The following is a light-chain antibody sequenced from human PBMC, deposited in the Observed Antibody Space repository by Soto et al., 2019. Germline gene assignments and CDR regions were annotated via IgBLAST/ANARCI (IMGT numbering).Light chain of an antibody. CDR3: MQGTHCL. CDR1: QSVLYSSINKNY. Sequence: DIVMTQSPDSLAVSLGERATINCKSSQSVLYSSINKNYLAWYQQKPGQPPRLLIYWASGRESGVPDRFSGSGSGTDFTLKISRVEAEDVGVYYCMQGTHCLFGQGTRLEIK. J-gene: IGKJ5*01. V-gene: IGKV4-1*01. CDR2: WAS.